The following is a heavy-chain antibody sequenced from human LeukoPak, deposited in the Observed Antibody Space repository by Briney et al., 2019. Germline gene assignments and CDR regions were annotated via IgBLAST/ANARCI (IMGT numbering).Heavy chain of an antibody. V-gene: IGHV3-11*01. CDR3: ARSFGDGYNYWDFDY. CDR2: ISSSGSTI. J-gene: IGHJ4*02. CDR1: GFTFSDYY. Sequence: GGSLRLSCAASGFTFSDYYMSWIRQAPGKGLEWVSYISSSGSTIYYADSVKGRFTISRDNAKNSLYLQMNSLRAEDTAVYYCARSFGDGYNYWDFDYWGQGTLVTVSS. D-gene: IGHD5-24*01.